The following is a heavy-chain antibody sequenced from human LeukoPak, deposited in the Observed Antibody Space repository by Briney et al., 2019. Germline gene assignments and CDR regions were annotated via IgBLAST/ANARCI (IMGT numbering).Heavy chain of an antibody. V-gene: IGHV3-11*01. CDR3: ARALVDTAIVTEYYFDY. CDR1: GFTFSDYY. CDR2: ISSSGSTI. Sequence: GGSLRLSCAASGFTFSDYYMSWIRQAPGKGLEWVSYISSSGSTIYYADSVKGRFTISRDNATNSLYLQMNSLRAEDTAVYYCARALVDTAIVTEYYFDYWGQGTLVTVSS. J-gene: IGHJ4*02. D-gene: IGHD5-18*01.